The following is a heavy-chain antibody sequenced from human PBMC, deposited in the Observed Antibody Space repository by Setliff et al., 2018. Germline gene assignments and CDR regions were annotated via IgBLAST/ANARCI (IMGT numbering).Heavy chain of an antibody. CDR1: GGSISSSNW. J-gene: IGHJ4*02. Sequence: SETLSLTCAVSGGSISSSNWWSWVRQPPGKGLEWIGEINHSGSTNYNPFLKSRVTISVDTSKNQFSLKLSSVTAADTARYYCARVFTILGVGAYYFDSWGQGTLVTVSS. V-gene: IGHV4-4*02. CDR3: ARVFTILGVGAYYFDS. CDR2: INHSGST. D-gene: IGHD3-3*01.